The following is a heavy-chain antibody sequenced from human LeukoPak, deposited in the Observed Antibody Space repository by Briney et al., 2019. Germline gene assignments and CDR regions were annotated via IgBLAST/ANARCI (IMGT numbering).Heavy chain of an antibody. CDR3: ARDTPFGSGWSQNYFDY. CDR2: ISYDGGNI. D-gene: IGHD6-19*01. V-gene: IGHV3-30*04. Sequence: GGSLRLSCAPSGFTFDNYAMHWVRQAPGKGLEWGALISYDGGNIYYADSVQGRFTISRDNSKNTLYLQMNSLRPEDTAVYYCARDTPFGSGWSQNYFDYWGQGTLVTVSS. CDR1: GFTFDNYA. J-gene: IGHJ4*02.